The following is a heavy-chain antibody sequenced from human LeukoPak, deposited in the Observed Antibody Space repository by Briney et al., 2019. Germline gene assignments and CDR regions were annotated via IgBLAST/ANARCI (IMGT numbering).Heavy chain of an antibody. J-gene: IGHJ4*02. D-gene: IGHD3-22*01. CDR1: GFTFSSYW. CDR3: ARDSGRSGYLASYFDY. Sequence: GGSLRLSCAASGFTFSSYWMSWVRQAPGRGLEWVANIKQDGREKYYVDSVKGRFTISRDNAKNSLYLQMNSLRAEDTAVYYCARDSGRSGYLASYFDYWGQGTLVTVSS. CDR2: IKQDGREK. V-gene: IGHV3-7*01.